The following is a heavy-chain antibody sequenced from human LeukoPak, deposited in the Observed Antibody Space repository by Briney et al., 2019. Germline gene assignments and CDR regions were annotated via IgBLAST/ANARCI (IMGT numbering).Heavy chain of an antibody. CDR1: GGSISSSSAY. V-gene: IGHV4-39*01. CDR2: IYYVKNT. CDR3: VSPRGFIYGYF. D-gene: IGHD5-18*01. J-gene: IGHJ4*02. Sequence: PETPSLTCTVSGGSISSSSAYWGWIRQPPGKGLEWIGSIYYVKNTYYNPSLKSRVTISADTSKNQFSLTLGSVSATDTAVYYCVSPRGFIYGYFWGQGTLVTVSS.